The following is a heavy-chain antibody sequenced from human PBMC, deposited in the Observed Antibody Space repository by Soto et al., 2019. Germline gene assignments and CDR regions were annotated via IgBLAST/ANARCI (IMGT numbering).Heavy chain of an antibody. J-gene: IGHJ3*02. CDR1: VDSVSSNSVA. Sequence: QVQLQQSGPGLVKPSQTLSLTCAISVDSVSSNSVAWNCIRQSPSIGLEWLGRTYYRSKWYNDYGVTVKGRITINTDTSKNQFSLQLNSVTPEDTAVYYCARGRFNAFGIWGQGTMVTVSS. CDR3: ARGRFNAFGI. D-gene: IGHD3-3*01. V-gene: IGHV6-1*01. CDR2: TYYRSKWYN.